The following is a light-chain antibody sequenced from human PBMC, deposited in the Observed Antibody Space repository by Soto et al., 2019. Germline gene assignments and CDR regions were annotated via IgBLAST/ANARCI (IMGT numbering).Light chain of an antibody. J-gene: IGLJ1*01. CDR2: DVS. V-gene: IGLV2-14*01. CDR1: SSDVGGYNY. CDR3: SSYTSSSTLYV. Sequence: QSALTQPASMSGSPGQSITISCTGTSSDVGGYNYVSWYQQHSGKVPKLMIYDVSNRPSGVSNRFSGSKSGNTASLTISGLQAEDEADYYCSSYTSSSTLYVFGTGTKVTVL.